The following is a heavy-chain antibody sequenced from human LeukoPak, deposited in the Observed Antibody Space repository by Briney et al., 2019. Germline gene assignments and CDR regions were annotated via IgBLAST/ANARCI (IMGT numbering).Heavy chain of an antibody. CDR3: ARQAPSSKYYYDSSGYSFDY. Sequence: SETLSLTCSVFDGSISNYYWSWIRQPPGKGLEWIGYAYYSGSTTYNPSLESRVTISVDTSKNQFPLKLSSVPASDTAVYYCARQAPSSKYYYDSSGYSFDYWGQGTLVTVSS. J-gene: IGHJ4*02. V-gene: IGHV4-59*08. D-gene: IGHD3-22*01. CDR1: DGSISNYY. CDR2: AYYSGST.